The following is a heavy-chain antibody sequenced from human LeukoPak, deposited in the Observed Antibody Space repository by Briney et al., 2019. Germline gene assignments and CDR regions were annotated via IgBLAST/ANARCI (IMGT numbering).Heavy chain of an antibody. CDR1: GFTVSSNY. CDR2: IYSGGST. J-gene: IGHJ4*02. Sequence: GSLRLSCAASGFTVSSNYMSWVRQAPGKGLEWVSVIYSGGSTYYADSVKGRFTISRDNSKNTLYLQMNSLRAEDTAVYYCAREHCSGGSCFFDYWGQGTLVTVSS. CDR3: AREHCSGGSCFFDY. V-gene: IGHV3-66*01. D-gene: IGHD2-15*01.